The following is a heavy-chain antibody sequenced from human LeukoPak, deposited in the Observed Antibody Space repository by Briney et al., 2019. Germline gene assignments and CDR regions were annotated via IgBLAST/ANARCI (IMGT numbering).Heavy chain of an antibody. CDR3: ARMGVSYYYDSSTYYPVAFDV. J-gene: IGHJ3*01. D-gene: IGHD3-22*01. CDR2: IFHSGSL. Sequence: SETLSLTCSVSGYSFNGGYYWGWVRQSPGKGPEWIGTIFHSGSLFYNPSFKSRVTLSIDTSRDQFSLRLTSVTAADTAIYYCARMGVSYYYDSSTYYPVAFDVWGQGTKVTVSS. CDR1: GYSFNGGYY. V-gene: IGHV4-38-2*01.